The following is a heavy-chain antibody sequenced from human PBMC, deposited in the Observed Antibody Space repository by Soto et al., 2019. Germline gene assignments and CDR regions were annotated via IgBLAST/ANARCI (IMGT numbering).Heavy chain of an antibody. CDR1: GNTFSRYA. CDR3: AGLEAGSVQDRSGFWGH. CDR2: ITPIFGNA. D-gene: IGHD6-19*01. V-gene: IGHV1-69*01. J-gene: IGHJ1*01. Sequence: QVQLVQSGAEIKEPGSSVKVSCTASGNTFSRYALSWVRQAPVQGFEWMGGITPIFGNADYAQKFMGRLTLTADPSTSTAYMELTGLRSDDTAVYYCAGLEAGSVQDRSGFWGHWCQGTLVIVYS.